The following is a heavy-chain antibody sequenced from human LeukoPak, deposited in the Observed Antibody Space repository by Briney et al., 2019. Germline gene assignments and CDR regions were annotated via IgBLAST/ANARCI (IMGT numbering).Heavy chain of an antibody. V-gene: IGHV3-74*01. CDR2: TNSDGSTT. D-gene: IGHD1-26*01. CDR3: ARRSSGSPPYYFDY. CDR1: GFTFSSYW. Sequence: GGSQRLSCAASGFTFSSYWMHWVRQAPGKGLVWVSRTNSDGSTTNYADYVKGRFTISRDNAKNTLYLQMNSLRAEDTAVYYCARRSSGSPPYYFDYWGQGTLVTVSS. J-gene: IGHJ4*02.